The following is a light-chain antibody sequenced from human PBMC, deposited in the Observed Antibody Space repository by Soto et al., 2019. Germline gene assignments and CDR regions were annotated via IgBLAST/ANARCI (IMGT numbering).Light chain of an antibody. CDR2: DAS. V-gene: IGKV3-11*01. Sequence: EIVLTQSPATLSLSPGERATLSCRASQSISYSLAWYQQKPGQAPRLLIHDASSRVTGVPARFSGSGSETDFTITISSLQPEDFAVYYCQQRGNWHPPLSFGQGTRLEIK. J-gene: IGKJ5*01. CDR3: QQRGNWHPPLS. CDR1: QSISYS.